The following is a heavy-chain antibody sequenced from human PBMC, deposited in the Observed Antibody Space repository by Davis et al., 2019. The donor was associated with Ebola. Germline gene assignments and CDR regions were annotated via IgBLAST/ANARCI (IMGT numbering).Heavy chain of an antibody. Sequence: SVKVSCKAYGGIFRNYDLNWVRQAPGQGLEWMGGLIPVSGTPQYAQKLQGRVTITADKSTRTAYMELSSLTSEDTAVYYCARVDMARKDFLWSDPWGQGTLVTVSS. CDR2: LIPVSGTP. D-gene: IGHD5-24*01. CDR1: GGIFRNYD. V-gene: IGHV1-69*06. CDR3: ARVDMARKDFLWSDP. J-gene: IGHJ5*02.